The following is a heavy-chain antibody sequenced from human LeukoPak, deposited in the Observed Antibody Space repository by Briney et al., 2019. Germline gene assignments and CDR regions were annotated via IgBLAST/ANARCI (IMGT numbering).Heavy chain of an antibody. CDR2: IGSFGTIT. V-gene: IGHV3-23*01. CDR3: AKYPPSSGWPNSFDY. CDR1: GFSFSSFA. D-gene: IGHD6-19*01. J-gene: IGHJ4*02. Sequence: PGGSLRLSCAASGFSFSSFAMSWVRQTPGKGLEWVSAIGSFGTITYYADSVKGRFTISRDNSKNTLYLQMNSLRAEDTAIYYCAKYPPSSGWPNSFDYWGQGTLVTVSS.